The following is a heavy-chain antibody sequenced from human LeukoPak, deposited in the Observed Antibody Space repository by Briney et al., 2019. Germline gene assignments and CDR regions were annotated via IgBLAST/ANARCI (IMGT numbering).Heavy chain of an antibody. CDR1: GYSISGTYY. D-gene: IGHD1-1*01. Sequence: PSETLSLTCTVSGYSISGTYYGAWIRQPPGKGLEWIATISHSGNTYYTPSLESRLTISLDTSKRHFSLRLSSVTAADTALYYCARVNAPVATFDYWGLGTLVAVSS. J-gene: IGHJ4*02. V-gene: IGHV4-38-2*02. CDR3: ARVNAPVATFDY. CDR2: ISHSGNT.